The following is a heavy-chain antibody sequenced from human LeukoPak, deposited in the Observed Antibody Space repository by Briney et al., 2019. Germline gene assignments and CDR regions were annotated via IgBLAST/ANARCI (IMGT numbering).Heavy chain of an antibody. CDR1: GFTFSNAW. CDR3: TTGLRYFDRAGFAFDV. D-gene: IGHD3-9*01. V-gene: IGHV3-15*01. CDR2: LTSKTGGGTR. Sequence: GGSLRLSCAASGFTFSNAWMSWVRQAPGKGLEWVCRLTSKTGGGTRDYVAHVKGRFTISRDDAKNTLYLQMNSLKTDDTAVYYCTTGLRYFDRAGFAFDVWGQGTLVTVSS. J-gene: IGHJ3*01.